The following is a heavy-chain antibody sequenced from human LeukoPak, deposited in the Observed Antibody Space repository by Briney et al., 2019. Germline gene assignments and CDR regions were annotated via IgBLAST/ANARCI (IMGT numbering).Heavy chain of an antibody. CDR2: IYYSGST. J-gene: IGHJ5*02. D-gene: IGHD3-22*01. Sequence: SETLSLTCTVSGGSISSYYWSWIRQPPGKGLEWIGYIYYSGSTNYNPSLKSRVTISVDTSKNQFSLKLSSVTAADTAVYYCARERSPGYYDSSGYYLPVIYLDPWGQGTLVTVSS. V-gene: IGHV4-59*12. CDR1: GGSISSYY. CDR3: ARERSPGYYDSSGYYLPVIYLDP.